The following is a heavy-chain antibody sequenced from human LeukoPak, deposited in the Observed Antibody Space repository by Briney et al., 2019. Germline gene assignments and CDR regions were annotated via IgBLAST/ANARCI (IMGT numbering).Heavy chain of an antibody. V-gene: IGHV4-31*03. CDR2: IYYTGSA. CDR3: ARASFCSSTSCSPHFDY. CDR1: GGSIGGGGYY. J-gene: IGHJ4*02. D-gene: IGHD2-2*01. Sequence: SETLSLTCTVSGGSIGGGGYYWSWFRQHPGKGLEWIGYIYYTGSAYYNPSLQSRVTISVHTSENQFSLRLSSVTAADTAVYYCARASFCSSTSCSPHFDYWGQGALVTVSS.